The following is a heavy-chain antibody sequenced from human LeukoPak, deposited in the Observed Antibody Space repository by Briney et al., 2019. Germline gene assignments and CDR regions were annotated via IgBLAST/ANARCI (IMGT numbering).Heavy chain of an antibody. CDR2: ICTAGDT. V-gene: IGHV3-13*01. J-gene: IGHJ4*02. D-gene: IGHD1-7*01. Sequence: PGGPLRLSCAASGFTFSSYDMHWVRQAPGKGLEWVSAICTAGDTYYPGSVKGRFTISRENAKNSLYLQMNSLRAGDTAVYYCARVAFPGTTLFDYWGQGTLVTVSS. CDR1: GFTFSSYD. CDR3: ARVAFPGTTLFDY.